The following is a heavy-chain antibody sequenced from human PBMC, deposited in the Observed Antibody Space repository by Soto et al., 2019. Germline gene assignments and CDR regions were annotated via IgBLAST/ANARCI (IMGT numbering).Heavy chain of an antibody. CDR2: VSHDGRNT. V-gene: IGHV3-30*03. D-gene: IGHD6-19*01. Sequence: VQLVESGGGVVQPGRSLRLSCAASGFTFSDYAMHWVRQAPGKGLEWVAVVSHDGRNTHYADSVKGRFTISRDSSKNTVSLEMTSLRAEATAVYYCARGGRQWLVTSDVTYWGQGALVTVSS. J-gene: IGHJ4*02. CDR1: GFTFSDYA. CDR3: ARGGRQWLVTSDVTY.